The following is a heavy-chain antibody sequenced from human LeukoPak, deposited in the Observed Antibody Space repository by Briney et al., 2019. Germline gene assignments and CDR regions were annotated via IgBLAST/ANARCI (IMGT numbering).Heavy chain of an antibody. J-gene: IGHJ1*01. V-gene: IGHV5-51*01. Sequence: GESLKISCKGSGYSFTSYWIAWVRQMPGKGLERMGIIYPGDSDTRYSPSFQGQVTISADKSISTAYLQWSSLKASDTAMYYCARSGSSTSRRPLEYFQHWGQGTLVTVSS. CDR3: ARSGSSTSRRPLEYFQH. D-gene: IGHD2-2*01. CDR1: GYSFTSYW. CDR2: IYPGDSDT.